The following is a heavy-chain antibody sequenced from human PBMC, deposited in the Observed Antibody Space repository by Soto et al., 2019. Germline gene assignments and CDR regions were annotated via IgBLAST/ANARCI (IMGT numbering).Heavy chain of an antibody. CDR1: GFTFSSYA. Sequence: GGSLRRSCAASGFTFSSYAMSWVRQAPGKGLEWVSAISGSGGDTYYADSVQGRFTISRDNSKNTLYLQMSSLRAEDTAVYYCAKHYCGSSTTCFDDFDFRGQGTMDTVS. J-gene: IGHJ3*01. V-gene: IGHV3-23*01. CDR3: AKHYCGSSTTCFDDFDF. CDR2: ISGSGGDT. D-gene: IGHD2-2*01.